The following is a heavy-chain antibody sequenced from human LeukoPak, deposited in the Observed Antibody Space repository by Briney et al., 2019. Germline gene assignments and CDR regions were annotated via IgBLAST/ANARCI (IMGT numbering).Heavy chain of an antibody. J-gene: IGHJ6*02. CDR3: AKEPRNYYYYGMDV. CDR1: GFTFSSYG. CDR2: ISYDGSNK. V-gene: IGHV3-30*18. Sequence: GGSLRLSCAASGFTFSSYGMHWVRQAPGKGLEWVAVISYDGSNKYHADSVKGRFTISRDNSKNTLYLQMNSLRAEDTAVYYCAKEPRNYYYYGMDVWGQGTTVAVSS.